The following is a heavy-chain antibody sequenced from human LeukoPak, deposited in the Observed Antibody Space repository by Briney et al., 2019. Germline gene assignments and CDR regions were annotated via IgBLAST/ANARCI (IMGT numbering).Heavy chain of an antibody. Sequence: PSETLSFTCTVSGVSISTYYWSWIRQPPGKGLEWIGYIYYSGSTNYNPSLKSRVTISVDTSKNQFSLKLSSVTAADTAVYYCARTVGALYDAFNIWGQGTMVTVSS. CDR3: ARTVGALYDAFNI. CDR1: GVSISTYY. J-gene: IGHJ3*02. CDR2: IYYSGST. D-gene: IGHD1-26*01. V-gene: IGHV4-59*08.